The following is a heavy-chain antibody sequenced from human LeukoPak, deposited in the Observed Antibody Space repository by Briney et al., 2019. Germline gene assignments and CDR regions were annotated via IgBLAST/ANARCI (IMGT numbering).Heavy chain of an antibody. Sequence: GGSLRLSCAASGFTFSSYWMIWVRQAPGKGLEWVAHIKQDGSEKYYVDSVKGRFTISRDNAKHSLYLQMNSLRAEDTAVYYCARSITSRGYCSSTSCYKWGFYYYYYMDVWGKGTTVTVSS. D-gene: IGHD2-2*02. J-gene: IGHJ6*03. CDR1: GFTFSSYW. CDR3: ARSITSRGYCSSTSCYKWGFYYYYYMDV. V-gene: IGHV3-7*01. CDR2: IKQDGSEK.